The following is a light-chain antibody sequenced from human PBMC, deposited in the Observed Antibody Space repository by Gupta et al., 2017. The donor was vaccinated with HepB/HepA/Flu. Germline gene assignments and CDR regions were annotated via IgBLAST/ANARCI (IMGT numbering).Light chain of an antibody. CDR1: QSVSSTF. V-gene: IGKV3-20*01. Sequence: EIVLTQSPGTLSLSPGDRATLSCRASQSVSSTFLAWYQLKPGQAPSLLIYGASTRATGIPDRFSGSGSGTDFTLTISRLEPEDFAVYYCQHYDSSLWTFGQGTKVEIK. CDR3: QHYDSSLWT. CDR2: GAS. J-gene: IGKJ1*01.